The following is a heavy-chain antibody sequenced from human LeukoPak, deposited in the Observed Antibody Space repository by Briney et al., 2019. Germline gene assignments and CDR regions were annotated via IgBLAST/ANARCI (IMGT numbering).Heavy chain of an antibody. V-gene: IGHV4-4*02. CDR1: GGSISSSNW. J-gene: IGHJ4*02. D-gene: IGHD3-22*01. Sequence: TSGTLSLTCAVSGGSISSSNWWSWVRQPPGKGLEWIGEITNYNPSFKSRVTISVDKSKNQFSLKLSSVTAADTAVYYCARVSYDSSGYDYWGQGTLVTVSS. CDR2: IT. CDR3: ARVSYDSSGYDY.